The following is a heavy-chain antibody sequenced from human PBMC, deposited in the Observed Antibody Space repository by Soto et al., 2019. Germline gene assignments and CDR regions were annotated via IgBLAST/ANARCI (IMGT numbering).Heavy chain of an antibody. Sequence: EVQLLESGGGLVQPGGSLRLSCAASGFTFSNYAMNWVRQAPGKGLEWVSVISGSGGSTYYADSVKGLFTISRDNSKNTLYLQMNSLRAEDTAVYYCAKRATGTYFDYWGQGTLVTVSS. V-gene: IGHV3-23*01. CDR2: ISGSGGST. CDR3: AKRATGTYFDY. CDR1: GFTFSNYA. D-gene: IGHD1-1*01. J-gene: IGHJ4*02.